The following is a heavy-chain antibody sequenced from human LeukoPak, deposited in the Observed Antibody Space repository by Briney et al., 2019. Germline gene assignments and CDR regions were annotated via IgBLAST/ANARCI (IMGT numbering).Heavy chain of an antibody. CDR2: TNSEGETT. J-gene: IGHJ4*02. Sequence: GGSLRPSCAASGFTFSSYWMHWVRQAPGKRLVWVSRTNSEGETTSYADSVKGRFTISRDNAKNTLYLQMNSLRVEDTAVYYCVRDYYDHLPGFDYWGQGTLVTVSS. D-gene: IGHD3-22*01. CDR1: GFTFSSYW. V-gene: IGHV3-74*01. CDR3: VRDYYDHLPGFDY.